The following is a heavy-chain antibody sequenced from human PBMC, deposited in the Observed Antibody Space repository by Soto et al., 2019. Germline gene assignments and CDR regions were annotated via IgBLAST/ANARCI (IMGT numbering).Heavy chain of an antibody. V-gene: IGHV1-69*13. CDR2: IIPIFGTA. CDR1: GGTFSSYA. CDR3: AAETYDILTGYYGRPLDY. Sequence: SVKVSCKASGGTFSSYAISWVRQAPGQGLEWMGGIIPIFGTANYAQKFQGRVTITADESTSTAYMELSSLRSEDTAVYYCAAETYDILTGYYGRPLDYWGQGTLVTVSS. D-gene: IGHD3-9*01. J-gene: IGHJ4*02.